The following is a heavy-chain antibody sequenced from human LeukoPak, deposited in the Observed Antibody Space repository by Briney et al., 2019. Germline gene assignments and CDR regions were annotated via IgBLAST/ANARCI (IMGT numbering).Heavy chain of an antibody. CDR2: ISYDGSNK. J-gene: IGHJ4*02. CDR3: ARDPSLTYYYGSGSYYNVPFDY. D-gene: IGHD3-10*01. Sequence: GGSLRLSCAASGFTFSSYAMHWVRQAPGKGLEWVAVISYDGSNKYYADSVKGRFTISRDNSKNTLYLQMNSLRAEDTAVYYCARDPSLTYYYGSGSYYNVPFDYWGQGTLVTVSS. V-gene: IGHV3-30*04. CDR1: GFTFSSYA.